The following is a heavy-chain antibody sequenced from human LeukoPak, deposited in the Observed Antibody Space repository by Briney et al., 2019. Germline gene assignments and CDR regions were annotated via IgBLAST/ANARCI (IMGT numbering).Heavy chain of an antibody. Sequence: GGSLRLSCAASGFTFSSYWMSWVRQAPGKGLEWVANIKQDGSEKYYVDSVKGRFTISRDNAKNSLYLQMNSLRAEDTAVYYCARDGDCSSTSCSSFDYWGQGTLVTVSS. J-gene: IGHJ4*02. D-gene: IGHD2-2*01. V-gene: IGHV3-7*01. CDR1: GFTFSSYW. CDR3: ARDGDCSSTSCSSFDY. CDR2: IKQDGSEK.